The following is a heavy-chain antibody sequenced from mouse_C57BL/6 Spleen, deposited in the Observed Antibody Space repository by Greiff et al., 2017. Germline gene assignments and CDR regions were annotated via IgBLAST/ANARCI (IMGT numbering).Heavy chain of an antibody. J-gene: IGHJ1*03. V-gene: IGHV1-22*01. Sequence: VQLKQSGPELVKPGASVKMSCKASGYTFTDYNMHWVKQSHGKSLEWIGYINPNNGGTSYNQKFKGKATLTVNKSSITAYMELRSLTSEDSAVYYCARWLLPWYFDVWGTGTTVTVSS. CDR2: INPNNGGT. CDR3: ARWLLPWYFDV. D-gene: IGHD2-3*01. CDR1: GYTFTDYN.